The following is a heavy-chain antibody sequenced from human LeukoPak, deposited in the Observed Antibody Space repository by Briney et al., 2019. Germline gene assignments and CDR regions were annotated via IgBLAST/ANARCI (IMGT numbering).Heavy chain of an antibody. D-gene: IGHD2-2*01. Sequence: PLASVKVSCKASGYTFTSYAMNWVRQAPGQGLEWMGWINTNTGNPTYAQGFTGRFVFSLDTSVSTAYLQISSLKAEDTAVYYCAKVQGFCYSNSCYPDYWGQGTLVTVSS. J-gene: IGHJ4*02. V-gene: IGHV7-4-1*02. CDR3: AKVQGFCYSNSCYPDY. CDR1: GYTFTSYA. CDR2: INTNTGNP.